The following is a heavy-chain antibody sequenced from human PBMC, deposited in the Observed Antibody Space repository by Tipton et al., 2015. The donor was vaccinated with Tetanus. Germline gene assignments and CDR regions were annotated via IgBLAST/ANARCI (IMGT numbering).Heavy chain of an antibody. CDR2: ISSDGSNK. CDR1: GVTFRSYG. Sequence: SLRLSCAASGVTFRSYGMHWVRQAPGKGLEWVAVISSDGSNKYYADSVKGRFTISRDNSKNTLYLQMNSLRPEDTAVYFCAKGLTFYYDISGFYYADYWGQGTLVTVSS. J-gene: IGHJ4*02. V-gene: IGHV3-30*18. CDR3: AKGLTFYYDISGFYYADY. D-gene: IGHD3-22*01.